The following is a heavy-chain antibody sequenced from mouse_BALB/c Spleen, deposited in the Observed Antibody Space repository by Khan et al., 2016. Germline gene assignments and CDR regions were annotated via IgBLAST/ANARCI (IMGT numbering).Heavy chain of an antibody. CDR2: IDPANGTT. CDR3: ARSPYDYDVGFAY. J-gene: IGHJ3*01. V-gene: IGHV14-3*02. Sequence: VQLQQSGAELVKPGASVKLSCTASGFNIKDTYMHWVKQRPEQGLEWIGRIDPANGTTKYDPKFQGKAPITADTSSNPAYLQLSSLTSGATAVYYCARSPYDYDVGFAYGGQGTLVTVSA. CDR1: GFNIKDTY. D-gene: IGHD2-4*01.